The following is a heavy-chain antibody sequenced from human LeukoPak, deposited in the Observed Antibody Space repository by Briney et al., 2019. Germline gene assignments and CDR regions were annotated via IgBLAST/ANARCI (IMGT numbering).Heavy chain of an antibody. CDR1: GYRFTSYW. J-gene: IGHJ4*02. V-gene: IGHV5-51*01. Sequence: GESLKISCKGSGYRFTSYWIGWVRQMPGKGLEWMGIIFPGDSDTKYSPSFQGQVTISADKSISTAYLHWDSLKASDTAIYYCARHDSYYDSSGYYYFDYWGQGTLVTVSS. CDR3: ARHDSYYDSSGYYYFDY. D-gene: IGHD3-22*01. CDR2: IFPGDSDT.